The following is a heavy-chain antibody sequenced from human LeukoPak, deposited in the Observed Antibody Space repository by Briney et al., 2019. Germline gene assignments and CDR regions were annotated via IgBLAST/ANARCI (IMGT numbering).Heavy chain of an antibody. V-gene: IGHV3-43*01. D-gene: IGHD3-16*01. Sequence: PGGSLRLSCAASRFSLADYTMHWVRQGPGKGLEWVSFISWDGGSTYYTDSAEGRFTISKDNSKNSLYLQMNSLGTEDTALYFCARTSLGDYWYFDLWGRGTPLTVSS. CDR1: RFSLADYT. CDR2: ISWDGGST. CDR3: ARTSLGDYWYFDL. J-gene: IGHJ2*01.